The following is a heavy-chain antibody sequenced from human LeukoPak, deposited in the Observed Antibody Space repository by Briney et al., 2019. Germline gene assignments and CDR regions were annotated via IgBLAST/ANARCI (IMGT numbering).Heavy chain of an antibody. CDR1: GFTFDKYS. Sequence: GGSLRLSCAASGFTFDKYSMNWVRQAPGKGLEWVSHISSASITIYYADSVKGRFIISRDNAKSSLYLHMTSLRAEDTALYYCARDYYRSGSYAVDFWGQGTLVTVSS. J-gene: IGHJ4*02. D-gene: IGHD3-10*01. CDR2: ISSASITI. V-gene: IGHV3-48*01. CDR3: ARDYYRSGSYAVDF.